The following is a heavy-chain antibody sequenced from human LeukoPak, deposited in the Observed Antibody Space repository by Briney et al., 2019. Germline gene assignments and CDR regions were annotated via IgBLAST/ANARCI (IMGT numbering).Heavy chain of an antibody. V-gene: IGHV4-59*01. D-gene: IGHD5-18*01. CDR3: ARGWDTGYSYYGMDV. CDR1: GGSISGYY. CDR2: IYYSGNT. Sequence: SETLSLACTVSGGSISGYYWSWIRQPPGKGLEWIGYIYYSGNTNYNPSLKSRVTLSVDTSTNQLFLKLSSVTAADTAVYYCARGWDTGYSYYGMDVWGPGTTVTVSS. J-gene: IGHJ6*02.